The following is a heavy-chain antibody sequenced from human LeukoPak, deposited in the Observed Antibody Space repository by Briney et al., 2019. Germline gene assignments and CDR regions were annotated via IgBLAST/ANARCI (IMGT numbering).Heavy chain of an antibody. D-gene: IGHD3-3*01. Sequence: SVKVSCKASGGTFSSYAISWVRQAPGQGLEWMGGIIPIFGTANYAQKFQGRVTITADKSTSTAYMELSSLRSEDTAVYYCASAWVSGVVIPDAFDIWGQGTMVTVSS. CDR3: ASAWVSGVVIPDAFDI. CDR2: IIPIFGTA. J-gene: IGHJ3*02. V-gene: IGHV1-69*06. CDR1: GGTFSSYA.